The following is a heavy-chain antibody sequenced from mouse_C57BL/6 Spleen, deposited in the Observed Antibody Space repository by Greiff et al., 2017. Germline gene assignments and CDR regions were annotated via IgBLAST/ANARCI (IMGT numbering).Heavy chain of an antibody. CDR1: GYSFTDYN. Sequence: VHVKQSGPELVKPGASVKISCKASGYSFTDYNMNWVKQSNGKSLEWIGVINPNYGTTSYNQKFKGKATLTVDQSSSTAYMQLNSLTSEDSAVYYCARSTTVVGYYAMDYWGQGTSVTVSS. V-gene: IGHV1-39*01. CDR2: INPNYGTT. CDR3: ARSTTVVGYYAMDY. D-gene: IGHD1-1*01. J-gene: IGHJ4*01.